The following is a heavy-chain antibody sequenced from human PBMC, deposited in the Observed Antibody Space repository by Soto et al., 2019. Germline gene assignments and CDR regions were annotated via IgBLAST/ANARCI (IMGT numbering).Heavy chain of an antibody. Sequence: PGGSLRLSCAASGFTFSSYWMSWVRQAPGKGLEWVANIKQDGSEKYYVDSVKGRFTISRDNAKNSLYLQMNSLRAEDTAVYYCASDTNYYDSSGREYFQHWGQGTLVTVSS. J-gene: IGHJ1*01. D-gene: IGHD3-22*01. V-gene: IGHV3-7*01. CDR1: GFTFSSYW. CDR3: ASDTNYYDSSGREYFQH. CDR2: IKQDGSEK.